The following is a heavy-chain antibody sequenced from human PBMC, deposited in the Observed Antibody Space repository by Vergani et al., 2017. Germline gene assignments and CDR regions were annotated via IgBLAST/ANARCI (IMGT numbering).Heavy chain of an antibody. V-gene: IGHV3-30*02. CDR2: IRYDGNNK. Sequence: QVQLVESGGGVVQPGGSLTLSCAASAFTFSTYGMHWVRQAPGKGLEWVAFIRYDGNNKYYADSVKGRFTISRDNSKNTLFLQMNSLKTEDTAVYYCTTSYTLIFDYWGQGTLVTVSS. J-gene: IGHJ4*02. CDR3: TTSYTLIFDY. CDR1: AFTFSTYG. D-gene: IGHD2-2*02.